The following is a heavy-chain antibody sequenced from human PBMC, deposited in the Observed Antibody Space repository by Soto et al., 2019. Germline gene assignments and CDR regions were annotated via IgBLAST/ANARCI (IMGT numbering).Heavy chain of an antibody. CDR2: MSSSGVTV. V-gene: IGHV3-11*01. CDR1: GFTFSDYY. J-gene: IGHJ6*02. Sequence: PGGSLRLSCAGSGFTFSDYYMSWIRQAPGQGLEWVSYMSSSGVTVFYADSVKGRFTISRDNAKNSLYLQMYSLRAEDSAVYCYARNTISAAGADYYGLDVWGQGTTVTVSS. CDR3: ARNTISAAGADYYGLDV. D-gene: IGHD6-13*01.